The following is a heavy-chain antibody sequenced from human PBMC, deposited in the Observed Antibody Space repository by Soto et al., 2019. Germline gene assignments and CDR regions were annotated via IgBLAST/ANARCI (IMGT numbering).Heavy chain of an antibody. CDR3: ARDAFPYYYDSSGYDDAFDI. J-gene: IGHJ3*02. D-gene: IGHD3-22*01. Sequence: PGGSLRLSCAASGFTFSSDSMNWVRQAPGKGLEWVSYISSSSSTIYYADSVKGRFTISRDNAKNSLYLQMNSLRDEDTAVYYCARDAFPYYYDSSGYDDAFDIWGQGTMVTVSS. CDR1: GFTFSSDS. V-gene: IGHV3-48*02. CDR2: ISSSSSTI.